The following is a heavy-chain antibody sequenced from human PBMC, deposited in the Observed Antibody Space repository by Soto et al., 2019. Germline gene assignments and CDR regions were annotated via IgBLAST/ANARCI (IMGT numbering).Heavy chain of an antibody. CDR2: IYYSGST. D-gene: IGHD5-12*01. J-gene: IGHJ4*02. Sequence: PSETLSLTCTVSGGSISSYYCSWIRQPPGKGLEWIGYIYYSGSTNYNPSLKSRVTISVDTSKNQFSLKLSSVTAADTAVYYCARRWGYTFDYWGQGTLVTVSS. CDR1: GGSISSYY. V-gene: IGHV4-59*08. CDR3: ARRWGYTFDY.